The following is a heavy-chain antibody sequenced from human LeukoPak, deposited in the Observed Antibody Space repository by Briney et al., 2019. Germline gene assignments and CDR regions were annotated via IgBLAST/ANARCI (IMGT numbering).Heavy chain of an antibody. V-gene: IGHV1-24*01. CDR2: FDPEDGET. CDR1: GYTLTELS. J-gene: IGHJ4*02. D-gene: IGHD3-10*01. Sequence: ASVTVSCKVSGYTLTELSMHWVRQAPGKGLEWMGGFDPEDGETIYAQKFQGRVTMTEDTSASTAYMELSSLRSEDTAVYYCARSRGGTYYYGSGRSGYFDYWGQGTLVTVSS. CDR3: ARSRGGTYYYGSGRSGYFDY.